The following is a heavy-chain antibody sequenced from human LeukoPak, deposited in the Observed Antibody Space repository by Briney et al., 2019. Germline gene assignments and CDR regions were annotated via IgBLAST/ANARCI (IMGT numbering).Heavy chain of an antibody. V-gene: IGHV3-30-3*01. Sequence: GGSLRLSCAASGFTFSSYAMHWVRQAPGKGLEWVAVISYDGSNKYYADSVKGRFTISRDNSKNTLYLQMNSLRAEDTAVYYCAKDLLGYYGSGNTPSPDYWGQGTLVTVSS. CDR2: ISYDGSNK. CDR1: GFTFSSYA. J-gene: IGHJ4*02. D-gene: IGHD3-10*01. CDR3: AKDLLGYYGSGNTPSPDY.